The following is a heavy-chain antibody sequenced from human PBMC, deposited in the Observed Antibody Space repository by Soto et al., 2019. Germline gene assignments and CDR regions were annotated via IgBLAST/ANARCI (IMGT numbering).Heavy chain of an antibody. J-gene: IGHJ2*01. D-gene: IGHD5-12*01. CDR3: ARGNHRWLQCWYFDL. V-gene: IGHV1-69*12. CDR2: IIPIFSAA. CDR1: GGTFSSYT. Sequence: QVQLVQSGAEVKKPGSSVTVSCKASGGTFSSYTISWVRQAPGQGLEWMGGIIPIFSAANYAQKFQGRVTITADESTSTAYMELSSLRSEDTAVYYCARGNHRWLQCWYFDLWGSGTLVTVSS.